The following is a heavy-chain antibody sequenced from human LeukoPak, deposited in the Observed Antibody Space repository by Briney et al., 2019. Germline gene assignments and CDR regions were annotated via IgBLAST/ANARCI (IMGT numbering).Heavy chain of an antibody. CDR2: INHSGST. V-gene: IGHV4-34*01. CDR3: ARGIRWFGELSY. D-gene: IGHD3-10*01. CDR1: GGSFSGYY. Sequence: SETLSLTCAVYGGSFSGYYWSWIRQPPGKGLEWIGEINHSGSTNYNPSLKSRVTISVDTSKNQFSLKLSSVTAADTAVYHCARGIRWFGELSYWGQGTLVTVSS. J-gene: IGHJ4*02.